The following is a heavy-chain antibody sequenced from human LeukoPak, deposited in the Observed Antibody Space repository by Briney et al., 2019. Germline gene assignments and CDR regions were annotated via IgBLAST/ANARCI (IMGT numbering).Heavy chain of an antibody. D-gene: IGHD7-27*01. CDR1: GFTFSNAW. CDR2: IKSKTDGGTT. CDR3: TTGRLGIGDYFDY. V-gene: IGHV3-15*01. J-gene: IGHJ4*02. Sequence: GGSLRLSCAASGFTFSNAWISWVRQAPGKGMEWVGRIKSKTDGGTTDYAAPVKGRFTISRDDSKNTLYLQMNSLKTEDTAVYYCTTGRLGIGDYFDYWGQGTLVTVSS.